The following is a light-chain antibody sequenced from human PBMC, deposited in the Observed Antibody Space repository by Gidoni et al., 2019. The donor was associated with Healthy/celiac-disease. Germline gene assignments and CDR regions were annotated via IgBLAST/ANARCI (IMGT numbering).Light chain of an antibody. Sequence: EIVLTQSPATLSLSPGERATLSCRASQSVSSYLAWYQQKPGQAPRLLIYDASNRATGIPARFSGSGSGTDFNLTNSSLEPEDFAVYYCQQRSNCPFXXXTRLEIK. V-gene: IGKV3-11*01. CDR3: QQRSNCP. J-gene: IGKJ5*01. CDR1: QSVSSY. CDR2: DAS.